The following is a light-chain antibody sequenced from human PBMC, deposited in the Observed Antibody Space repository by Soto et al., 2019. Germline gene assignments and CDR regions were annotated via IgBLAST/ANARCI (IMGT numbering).Light chain of an antibody. J-gene: IGKJ5*01. CDR1: QSVSSN. CDR2: GTS. CDR3: QQYSNWPLIT. V-gene: IGKV3-15*01. Sequence: EILLPPSPATLSVSHGERAARSCGASQSVSSNLAWYQQKRGQAPRLLIYGTSTRATGIPARFSGSGSGTEFTLTISSLQSEDFAVYYCQQYSNWPLITFGQGTRLEIK.